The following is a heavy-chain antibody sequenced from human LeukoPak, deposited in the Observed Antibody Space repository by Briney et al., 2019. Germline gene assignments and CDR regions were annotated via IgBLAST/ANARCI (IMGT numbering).Heavy chain of an antibody. CDR1: GGSFSGYY. CDR2: INHSGST. D-gene: IGHD3-10*01. J-gene: IGHJ4*02. V-gene: IGHV4-34*01. Sequence: SETLSLTCAVYGGSFSGYYWSWIRQPPGKGLEWIGEINHSGSTNYNPSLKSRVTISVDTSKNQFSLKLSSVTAADTAVYYCARGPYYYGSGRPFDYWGQGTLVTVPS. CDR3: ARGPYYYGSGRPFDY.